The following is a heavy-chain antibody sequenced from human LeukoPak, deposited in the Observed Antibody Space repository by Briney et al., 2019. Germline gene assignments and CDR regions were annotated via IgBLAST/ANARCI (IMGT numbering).Heavy chain of an antibody. D-gene: IGHD5-18*01. CDR3: ARFGRGYSYGSDY. Sequence: GGSLRLSCAASGFTFSDYYMSWIRQAPGKGLEWVSYISSNGNTIYYADSVKGRFTISRDNAKNSLYVQMDSLRAEDTAVYYRARFGRGYSYGSDYWGQGTLVTVSS. CDR2: ISSNGNTI. V-gene: IGHV3-11*01. CDR1: GFTFSDYY. J-gene: IGHJ4*02.